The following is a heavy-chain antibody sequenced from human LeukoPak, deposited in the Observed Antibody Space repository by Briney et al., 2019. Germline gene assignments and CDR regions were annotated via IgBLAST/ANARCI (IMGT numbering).Heavy chain of an antibody. Sequence: SETLSLTCTVSGGSINSGVYYWTWIRQLPGKGLEWIGYIYSSGNTYYNASLKTRVTISVDTSKNQFSLKLSSVTAADTALYYCARDNGLGRGGVDPWGQGTLVTVSS. J-gene: IGHJ5*02. V-gene: IGHV4-31*03. D-gene: IGHD1-26*01. CDR3: ARDNGLGRGGVDP. CDR2: IYSSGNT. CDR1: GGSINSGVYY.